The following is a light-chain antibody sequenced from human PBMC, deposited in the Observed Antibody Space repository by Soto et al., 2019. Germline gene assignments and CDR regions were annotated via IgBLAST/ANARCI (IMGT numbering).Light chain of an antibody. Sequence: QSALTQPASVSGSPGQSITISCTGTSSDVGGYNYISWYQQHPGKAPKLIIYEVTKRPSGVPDRFSGSQSGNSASLTVSGLQAEDEAIYYCASWDDRLGAVIFGGGTKLTVL. CDR2: EVT. J-gene: IGLJ2*01. CDR1: SSDVGGYNY. V-gene: IGLV2-8*01. CDR3: ASWDDRLGAVI.